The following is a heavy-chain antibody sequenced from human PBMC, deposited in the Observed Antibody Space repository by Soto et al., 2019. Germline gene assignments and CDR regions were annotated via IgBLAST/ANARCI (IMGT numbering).Heavy chain of an antibody. CDR2: IGTAGDT. CDR3: ARSPPGGYHYYYGMDV. J-gene: IGHJ6*02. CDR1: GFTFSSYD. D-gene: IGHD3-22*01. V-gene: IGHV3-13*01. Sequence: PGGSLRLSCATSGFTFSSYDMHWVRQATGKGLDWVSAIGTAGDTYYPGSVKGRFTISRENAKNSLYLQMNSLRAGDTAVYYCARSPPGGYHYYYGMDVWGQGTTVTVS.